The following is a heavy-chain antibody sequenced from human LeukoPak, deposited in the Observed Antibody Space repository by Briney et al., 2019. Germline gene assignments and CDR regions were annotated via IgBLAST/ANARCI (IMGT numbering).Heavy chain of an antibody. V-gene: IGHV3-48*03. Sequence: GGSLRLSCAASGFTFSSYEMNWVRQAPGKGLEWVSYISSSGTTIYYADSVKGRFSISRDNAKNSLYLQMNSLRAEDTAVYYCARDRYSGNDYWGQGTLVTVSS. CDR2: ISSSGTTI. J-gene: IGHJ4*02. CDR3: ARDRYSGNDY. D-gene: IGHD5-12*01. CDR1: GFTFSSYE.